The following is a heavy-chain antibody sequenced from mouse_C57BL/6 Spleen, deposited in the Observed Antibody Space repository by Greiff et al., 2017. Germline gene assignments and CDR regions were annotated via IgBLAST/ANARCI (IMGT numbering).Heavy chain of an antibody. J-gene: IGHJ2*01. Sequence: EVKLQESGPGLVKPSQSLSLTCSVTGYSITSGYYWNWIRQFPGNKLEWMGYISYDGSNNYNPSLKNRISITRDTSKNQFFLKLNSVTTEDTATYYCARDMVTTGNFDYWGQGTTLTVSS. CDR3: ARDMVTTGNFDY. D-gene: IGHD2-2*01. CDR1: GYSITSGYY. CDR2: ISYDGSN. V-gene: IGHV3-6*01.